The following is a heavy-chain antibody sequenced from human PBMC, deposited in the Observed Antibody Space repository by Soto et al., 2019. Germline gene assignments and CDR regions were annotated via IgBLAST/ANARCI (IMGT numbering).Heavy chain of an antibody. CDR2: IYPSDSDT. CDR1: GYNFADYW. J-gene: IGHJ4*02. D-gene: IGHD3-3*01. CDR3: ARGGVSTRTFDY. Sequence: VESLKISCKGSGYNFADYWIAWVRQMPGKGLELMGIIYPSDSDTRYRPSFQGQVTISADKSISSAYLQWSSLRASDTAMYYCARGGVSTRTFDYWGQGTPVTVSS. V-gene: IGHV5-51*01.